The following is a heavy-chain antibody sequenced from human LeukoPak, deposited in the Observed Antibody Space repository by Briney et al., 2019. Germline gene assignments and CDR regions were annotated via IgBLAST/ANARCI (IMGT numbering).Heavy chain of an antibody. D-gene: IGHD3-22*01. Sequence: GRSLRLSCAASGFTFSSYGMHWVRQAPGKGLEWVAVISYDGSNKYYADSVKGRFTISRDNSKNTLYLQMNSLRAEDTAVYYCAKEFSYYYDSSGYYPYAFDIWGQGTMVTVSS. V-gene: IGHV3-30*18. CDR3: AKEFSYYYDSSGYYPYAFDI. J-gene: IGHJ3*02. CDR1: GFTFSSYG. CDR2: ISYDGSNK.